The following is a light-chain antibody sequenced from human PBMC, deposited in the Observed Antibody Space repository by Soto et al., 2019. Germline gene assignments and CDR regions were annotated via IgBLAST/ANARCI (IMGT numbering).Light chain of an antibody. J-gene: IGKJ4*01. CDR1: QSLTSNS. Sequence: EVVLTQSPGTLSLSTGERATLSCRASQSLTSNSLAWYQQKPGQALRLLIYGASRRAAGIPDRFSGSGSGTDFTLTISRLEPEDFAVYSCQQYGTLPFTFGGGAKVEIK. V-gene: IGKV3-20*01. CDR2: GAS. CDR3: QQYGTLPFT.